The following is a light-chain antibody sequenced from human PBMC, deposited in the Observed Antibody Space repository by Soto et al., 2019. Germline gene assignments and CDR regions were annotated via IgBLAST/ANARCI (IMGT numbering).Light chain of an antibody. Sequence: QSALTQPPSASGSPGQSVTISCTGTSSDVGGYNYVSWYQQHPGKAPKLMIYEVSKRPSGVAERFSGSKSGNTASLTVSGLQAEDEADYYCSSYAGSNNFVFGPGTKLTVL. CDR1: SSDVGGYNY. V-gene: IGLV2-8*01. CDR2: EVS. CDR3: SSYAGSNNFV. J-gene: IGLJ1*01.